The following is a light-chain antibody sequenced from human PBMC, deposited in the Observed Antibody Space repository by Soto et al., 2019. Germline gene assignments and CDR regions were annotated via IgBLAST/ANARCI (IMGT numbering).Light chain of an antibody. Sequence: IQMTQSPSTLSASVGDRVTITCRASQTIGSWLAWYQAKPGKDPNLLIYKASTLGSGVPSRFSGSGYGTDFTLTINSLQPDVFGTYYCQQYDTYWTFGQGTKVEIK. CDR3: QQYDTYWT. CDR2: KAS. CDR1: QTIGSW. V-gene: IGKV1-5*03. J-gene: IGKJ1*01.